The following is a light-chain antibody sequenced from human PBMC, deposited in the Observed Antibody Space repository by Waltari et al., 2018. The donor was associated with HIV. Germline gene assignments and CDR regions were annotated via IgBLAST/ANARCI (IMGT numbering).Light chain of an antibody. V-gene: IGLV6-57*01. CDR3: QSYDTTTPVV. CDR1: SGSIASSY. Sequence: NFMLTQPHSVSESPGKTVNISCTRSSGSIASSYVQWYQQRPGSSPTAVIFEDNQRPSGVPERFSGSIDSSSNSASLTISGLKTEDEADYYCQSYDTTTPVVFGGGTRLTVL. CDR2: EDN. J-gene: IGLJ2*01.